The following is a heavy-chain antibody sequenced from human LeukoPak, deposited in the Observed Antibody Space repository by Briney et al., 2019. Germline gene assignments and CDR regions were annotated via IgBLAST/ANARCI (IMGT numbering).Heavy chain of an antibody. CDR3: ARGFIVGAYFDY. Sequence: KPGGSLRLSCAASGFTFSRYSMNWVRQAPGKGLEWVSSISSTSSYIYYADSLKGRFTISRDNAKNSLYLQMNSLRAEDTAVYYCARGFIVGAYFDYWGQGTLVTVSS. CDR1: GFTFSRYS. V-gene: IGHV3-21*01. CDR2: ISSTSSYI. D-gene: IGHD1-26*01. J-gene: IGHJ4*02.